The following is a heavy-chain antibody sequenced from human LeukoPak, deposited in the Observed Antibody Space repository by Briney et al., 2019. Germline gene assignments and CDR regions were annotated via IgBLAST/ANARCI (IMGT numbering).Heavy chain of an antibody. CDR3: ARHGNSYFRPIYNWFDP. CDR1: VYSFTNYW. D-gene: IGHD2-21*01. V-gene: IGHV5-51*01. Sequence: GESLKISCKGSVYSFTNYWIGWVRQMPGKGLEWMGLIYPGDSDTRYSRSLQGQVTISADKSISTAYLQWSGLEASDTVMYFCARHGNSYFRPIYNWFDPWGRGTLVTVSS. CDR2: IYPGDSDT. J-gene: IGHJ5*02.